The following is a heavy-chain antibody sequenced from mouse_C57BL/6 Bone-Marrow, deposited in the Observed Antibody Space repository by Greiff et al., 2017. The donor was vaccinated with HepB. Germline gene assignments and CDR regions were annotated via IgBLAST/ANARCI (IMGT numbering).Heavy chain of an antibody. V-gene: IGHV5-6*01. D-gene: IGHD2-2*01. J-gene: IGHJ2*01. CDR1: GFTFSSYG. Sequence: EVMLVESGGDLVKPGGSLKLSCAASGFTFSSYGMSWVRQTPDKRLEWVATISSGGSYTYYPDSVKGRFTISRDNATNTLYLQMSSLKSEDTAMYYCERHGYDFDDWGKGTTLTVSS. CDR3: ERHGYDFDD. CDR2: ISSGGSYT.